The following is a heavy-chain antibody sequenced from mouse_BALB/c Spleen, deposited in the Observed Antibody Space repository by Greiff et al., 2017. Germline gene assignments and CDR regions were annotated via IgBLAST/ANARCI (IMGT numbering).Heavy chain of an antibody. CDR3: ATIYYDYDGPPFAY. D-gene: IGHD2-4*01. V-gene: IGHV5-9-4*01. J-gene: IGHJ3*01. CDR1: GFTFSSYA. Sequence: EVKLMESGGGLVKPGGSLKLSCAASGFTFSSYAMSWVRQSPEKRLEWVAEISSGGSYTYYPDTVTGRFTISRDNAKNTLYLEMSSLRSEDTAMYYCATIYYDYDGPPFAYWGQGTLVTVSA. CDR2: ISSGGSYT.